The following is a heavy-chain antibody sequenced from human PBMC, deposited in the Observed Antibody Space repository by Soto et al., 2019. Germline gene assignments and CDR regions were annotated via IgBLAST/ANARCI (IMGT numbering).Heavy chain of an antibody. CDR2: ISSSSSYI. D-gene: IGHD2-21*02. V-gene: IGHV3-21*01. CDR3: ASTVVTPAGLDY. Sequence: EVQLLESGGGLVQPGGSLRLSCAASGFTFSSYAMSWVRQAPGKGLEWVSAISSSSSYIYYADSVKGRFTISRDNAKNSLYLQMNSLRAEDTAVYYCASTVVTPAGLDYWGQGTLVTVSS. CDR1: GFTFSSYA. J-gene: IGHJ4*02.